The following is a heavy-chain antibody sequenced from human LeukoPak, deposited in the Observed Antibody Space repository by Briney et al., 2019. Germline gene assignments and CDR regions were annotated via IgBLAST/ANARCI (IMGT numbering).Heavy chain of an antibody. J-gene: IGHJ5*02. D-gene: IGHD4-17*01. CDR2: IIPILGIA. CDR3: AREKHDYADSNWFDP. V-gene: IGHV1-69*04. Sequence: GASVKVSCKASGGTFSSYTISWVRQAPGQGLEWMGRIIPILGIANYAQKFQGRVTITADKSTSTAYMELSSLRSEDTAVYYCAREKHDYADSNWFDPWGQGTLVTVSS. CDR1: GGTFSSYT.